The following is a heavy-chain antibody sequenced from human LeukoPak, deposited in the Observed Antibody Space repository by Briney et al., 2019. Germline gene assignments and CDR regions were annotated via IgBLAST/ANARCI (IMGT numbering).Heavy chain of an antibody. D-gene: IGHD3-22*01. CDR3: ARDSGYSTFDY. Sequence: PGGSLRLSCVASGFTFSSHWMSWVRQAPGKGLEWVANMNQDGSEKNYVDSVKGRFTISRDNAKNSLYLQMNSLRAEDTAVYYCARDSGYSTFDYWGQGTRVTVSS. CDR1: GFTFSSHW. J-gene: IGHJ4*02. CDR2: MNQDGSEK. V-gene: IGHV3-7*01.